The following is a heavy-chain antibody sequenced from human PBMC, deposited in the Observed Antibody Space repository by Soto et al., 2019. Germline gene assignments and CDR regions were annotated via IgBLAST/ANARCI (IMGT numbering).Heavy chain of an antibody. CDR1: GFSLSTSGMR. J-gene: IGHJ4*02. V-gene: IGHV2-70*04. Sequence: SGPTLVNPTQTLTLTCTFSGFSLSTSGMRVSWIRQPPGKALEWLARIDWDDDKFYSTSLRTRLTISKDTSKNQVVLTMTNMDPVDTATYYCARGHTVAHFDYWGQGTLVTVSS. D-gene: IGHD4-17*01. CDR2: IDWDDDK. CDR3: ARGHTVAHFDY.